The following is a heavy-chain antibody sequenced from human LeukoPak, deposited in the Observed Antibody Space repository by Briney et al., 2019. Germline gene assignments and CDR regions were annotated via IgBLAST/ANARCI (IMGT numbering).Heavy chain of an antibody. Sequence: PGGSLRPSCSASGFTFSSYEMNSVRQAPGKGLEWVSYISSSGSTIYYADSVKGRFTISRDNAKNSLYLQMNSLRAEDTAVYYCARATYYYDSSGYPFLDYWGQGTLVTVSS. J-gene: IGHJ4*02. CDR3: ARATYYYDSSGYPFLDY. CDR1: GFTFSSYE. V-gene: IGHV3-48*03. CDR2: ISSSGSTI. D-gene: IGHD3-22*01.